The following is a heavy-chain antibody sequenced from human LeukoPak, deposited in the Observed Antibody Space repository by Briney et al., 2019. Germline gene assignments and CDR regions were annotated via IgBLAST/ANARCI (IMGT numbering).Heavy chain of an antibody. Sequence: SETLSHTCTVSGGSISSGSYYWSWIRQPAGKGLEWIGRIYTSGSTNYNPSLKSRVTISVDTSKNQFSLKLSSVTAADTAVYYCARGRYYYGSGNYFDYWGQGTLVTVSS. J-gene: IGHJ4*02. CDR1: GGSISSGSYY. D-gene: IGHD3-10*01. V-gene: IGHV4-61*02. CDR2: IYTSGST. CDR3: ARGRYYYGSGNYFDY.